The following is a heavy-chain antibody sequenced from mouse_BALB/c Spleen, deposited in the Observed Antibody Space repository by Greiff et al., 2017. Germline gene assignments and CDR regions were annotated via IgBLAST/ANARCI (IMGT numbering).Heavy chain of an antibody. J-gene: IGHJ4*01. V-gene: IGHV2-2*02. D-gene: IGHD2-10*02. CDR2: IWSGGST. Sequence: QVQLKESGPGLVQPSQSLSITCTVSGFSLTSYGVHWVRQSPGKGLEWLGVIWSGGSTDYNAAFISRLSISKDNSKSQVFFKMNSLQANDTAIYYCARKRGYGKGGMDYWGQGTSVTVSS. CDR3: ARKRGYGKGGMDY. CDR1: GFSLTSYG.